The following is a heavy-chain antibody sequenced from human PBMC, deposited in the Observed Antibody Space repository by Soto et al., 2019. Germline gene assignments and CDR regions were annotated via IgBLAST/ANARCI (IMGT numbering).Heavy chain of an antibody. CDR1: GGSISSYY. CDR2: IFYSRTT. V-gene: IGHV4-59*06. J-gene: IGHJ5*02. Sequence: PSETLSLTCTVSGGSISSYYWSWIRQPPGKGLEWIGYIFYSRTTYYNPSLKSRVTISVDTSKNQFSLKLSSVTAADTAVYYCARSVDPWGQGTLVTVSS. CDR3: ARSVDP.